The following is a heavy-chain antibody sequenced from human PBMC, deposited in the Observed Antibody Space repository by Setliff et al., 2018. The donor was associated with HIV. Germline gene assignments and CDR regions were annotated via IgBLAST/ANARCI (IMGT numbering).Heavy chain of an antibody. V-gene: IGHV4-59*08. CDR3: VRLNTFILYTDY. CDR1: GASISSHY. J-gene: IGHJ4*02. Sequence: PSETLSLTCTVSGASISSHYWTWIRQPPGKGLEWIGNIHYTGSTNYNPSLKSRVTMSVDTSKDQFSLRLRSVTAADTAVYYCVRLNTFILYTDYWGQGILVTVSS. D-gene: IGHD3-16*01. CDR2: IHYTGST.